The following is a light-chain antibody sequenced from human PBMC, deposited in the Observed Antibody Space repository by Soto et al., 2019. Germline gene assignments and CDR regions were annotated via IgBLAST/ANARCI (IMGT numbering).Light chain of an antibody. J-gene: IGKJ1*01. CDR3: QQYGSSWT. V-gene: IGKV3-20*01. CDR1: QSGSSRY. CDR2: ATS. Sequence: EIVLTQSPGTLSLSPGERATLSCRASQSGSSRYLAWYQQKPGQAPRLLIYATSNRATGIPDRFSGSGYGTDFTLTITRLEPEDFAVYYCQQYGSSWTFGQGTKVEIK.